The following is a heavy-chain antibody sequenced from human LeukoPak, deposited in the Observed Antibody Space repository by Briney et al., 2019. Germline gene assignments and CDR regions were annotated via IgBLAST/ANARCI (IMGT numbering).Heavy chain of an antibody. J-gene: IGHJ4*02. Sequence: PGGSLRLSCAASGFTFSTYAMDWVRQAPGKGLEWVANIKQDGSEKYYVDPVKGRFTISRDNAKNSLYLQMNSLRAEDTAVYYCAKDKSRYCSGGSCYRTFDYWGQGTLVTVSS. D-gene: IGHD2-15*01. CDR2: IKQDGSEK. V-gene: IGHV3-7*03. CDR1: GFTFSTYA. CDR3: AKDKSRYCSGGSCYRTFDY.